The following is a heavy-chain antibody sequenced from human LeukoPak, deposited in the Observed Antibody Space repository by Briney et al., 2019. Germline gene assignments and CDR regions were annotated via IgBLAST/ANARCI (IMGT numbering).Heavy chain of an antibody. D-gene: IGHD4-23*01. J-gene: IGHJ4*02. V-gene: IGHV3-21*01. CDR2: ISSSSSYI. CDR1: GFTFSSYS. CDR3: ARDPDYGGNSGFDY. Sequence: PGGSLRLSCAASGFTFSSYSMNWVRQAPGKGLEWVSSISSSSSYIYYADSVKGRFTISRDNAKNSLYLQMNSLRAEDTAVYYCARDPDYGGNSGFDYWGQGTLVTVSS.